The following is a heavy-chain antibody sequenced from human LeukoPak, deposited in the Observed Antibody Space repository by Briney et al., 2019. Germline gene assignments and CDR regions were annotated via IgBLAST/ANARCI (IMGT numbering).Heavy chain of an antibody. Sequence: PSETLSLTCTVSGDSISSYSYYWGWIRQPPGKGLEWIGSVYYSGSTSYNPSLQSRVAISVDTSKNQFSLSLSSVTAADTAVYYCARRVTITMLVAPGAFDIWGQGTMVTVSS. CDR2: VYYSGST. CDR1: GDSISSYSYY. J-gene: IGHJ3*02. CDR3: ARRVTITMLVAPGAFDI. V-gene: IGHV4-39*07. D-gene: IGHD3-22*01.